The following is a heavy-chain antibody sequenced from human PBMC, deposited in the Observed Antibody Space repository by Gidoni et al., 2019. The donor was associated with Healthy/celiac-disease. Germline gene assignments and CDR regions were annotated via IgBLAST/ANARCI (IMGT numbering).Heavy chain of an antibody. Sequence: EVQLVESGGGLVQPGRSLRLSCAASGFTFDDYAMHWVRQAPGKGLEWVSGISWNSGSIGYADSVKGRFTISRDNAKNSLYLQMNSLRAEDTALYYCAKEHYYDSSGYYFDYWGQGTLVTVSS. V-gene: IGHV3-9*01. CDR3: AKEHYYDSSGYYFDY. J-gene: IGHJ4*02. CDR2: ISWNSGSI. CDR1: GFTFDDYA. D-gene: IGHD3-22*01.